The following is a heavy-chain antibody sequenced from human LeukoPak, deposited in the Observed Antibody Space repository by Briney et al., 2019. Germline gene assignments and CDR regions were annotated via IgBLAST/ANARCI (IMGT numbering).Heavy chain of an antibody. CDR3: ARDQYSSGWYRSGFDY. V-gene: IGHV3-23*01. D-gene: IGHD6-19*01. Sequence: GGSLRLSCAVSGFTFSSYAMSWVRQAPGKGLQWVSTISGSGGSTYYADSVKGRFTISRDNSKNTLYLQMNSLRAEDTAVYYCARDQYSSGWYRSGFDYWGQGTLVTVSS. CDR1: GFTFSSYA. CDR2: ISGSGGST. J-gene: IGHJ4*02.